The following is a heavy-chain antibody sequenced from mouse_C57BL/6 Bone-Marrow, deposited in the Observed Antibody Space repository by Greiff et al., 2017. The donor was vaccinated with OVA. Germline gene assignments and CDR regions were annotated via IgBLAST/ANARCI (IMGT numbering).Heavy chain of an antibody. V-gene: IGHV5-4*03. CDR3: ARGGTTVVALYYFDY. CDR2: ISDGGSYT. CDR1: GFTFSSYA. J-gene: IGHJ2*01. Sequence: EVKVVESGGGLVKPGGSLKLSCAASGFTFSSYAMSWVRQTPEKRLEWVATISDGGSYTYYPDNVKGRFTISRDNAKNNLYLQMSHLKSEDTAMYYCARGGTTVVALYYFDYWGQGTTLTVSS. D-gene: IGHD1-1*01.